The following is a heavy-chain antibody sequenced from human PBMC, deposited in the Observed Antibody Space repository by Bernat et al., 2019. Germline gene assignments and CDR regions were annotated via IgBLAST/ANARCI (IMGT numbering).Heavy chain of an antibody. CDR1: GFTFSSYS. D-gene: IGHD3-10*01. V-gene: IGHV3-21*01. CDR3: ERGYGSGSYWLDY. J-gene: IGHJ4*02. CDR2: ISSNSSYI. Sequence: EVQLVESGGGLVKPGGSLRLSCAASGFTFSSYSTNWVRQAPGKGLEWVSSISSNSSYIYYADSVKGRFTISRYNAKNSRYLQMNSLRDEDTAEYYCERGYGSGSYWLDYWGQGTLVTVSS.